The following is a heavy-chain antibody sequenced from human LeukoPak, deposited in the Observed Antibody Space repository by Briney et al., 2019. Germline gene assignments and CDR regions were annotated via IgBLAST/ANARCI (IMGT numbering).Heavy chain of an antibody. Sequence: GGSLRLSCAASGFTFSSYAMHWVRQAPGKGLEYVSAISSNGGSTYYANSVKGRFTISRDNSKNTLYLQMGSLRAEDMAVYYCASLGYSYGSNYGGQGTLVTVSS. CDR1: GFTFSSYA. CDR3: ASLGYSYGSNY. D-gene: IGHD5-18*01. V-gene: IGHV3-64*01. J-gene: IGHJ4*02. CDR2: ISSNGGST.